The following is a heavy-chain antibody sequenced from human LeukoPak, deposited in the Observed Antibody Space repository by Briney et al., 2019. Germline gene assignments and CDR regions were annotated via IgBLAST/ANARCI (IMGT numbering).Heavy chain of an antibody. J-gene: IGHJ6*03. CDR1: GYSISSGYY. D-gene: IGHD1-26*01. Sequence: SETLSLTCAVSGYSISSGYYWGWIRQPPGKGLEWMGSIYHSGSTYYNPSLKSRVTISVDTSKNQFSLKLSSVTAADTAVYYCARVSGSYYYYYMDVWGKGTTVTVSS. V-gene: IGHV4-38-2*01. CDR3: ARVSGSYYYYYMDV. CDR2: IYHSGST.